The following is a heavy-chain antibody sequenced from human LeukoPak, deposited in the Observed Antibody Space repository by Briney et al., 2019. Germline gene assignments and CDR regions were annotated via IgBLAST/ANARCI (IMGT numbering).Heavy chain of an antibody. V-gene: IGHV3-23*01. Sequence: GGSLRLSCAASGFTFSSYAMSWVRQAPGKGLEWVSPISGSGGSTYYADSVKGRFTISRDNSKNTLYLQMNSLRAEDTAVYYCTTGLMIVVVIRDYWGQGTLVTVSS. CDR3: TTGLMIVVVIRDY. J-gene: IGHJ4*02. CDR2: ISGSGGST. CDR1: GFTFSSYA. D-gene: IGHD3-22*01.